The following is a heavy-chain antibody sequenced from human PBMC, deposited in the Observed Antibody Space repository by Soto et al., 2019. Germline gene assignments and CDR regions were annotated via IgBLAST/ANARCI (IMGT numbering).Heavy chain of an antibody. D-gene: IGHD6-6*01. CDR2: ISSSSSSI. CDR3: ARVDEYSSSLSDS. CDR1: GFTFRSYA. V-gene: IGHV3-48*01. J-gene: IGHJ4*02. Sequence: GGSLRLSCAASGFTFRSYAMNWVRQAPGKGLEWVSYISSSSSSIYYADSVEGRFTISRDNAKNSLYLQMNSLRADDTAVYYCARVDEYSSSLSDSWGQGTLLTVSS.